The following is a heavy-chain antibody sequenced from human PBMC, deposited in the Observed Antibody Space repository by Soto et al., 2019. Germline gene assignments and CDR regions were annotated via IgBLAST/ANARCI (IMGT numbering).Heavy chain of an antibody. CDR1: GFTFDDYA. CDR3: AKDTRRGDTYYDWFDY. CDR2: ISWNSGSI. Sequence: GGSLRLSCAASGFTFDDYAMHWVRQAPGKGLEWVSGISWNSGSIGYADSVKGRFTISRDNAKNSLYLQMNSLRAEDTALYYCAKDTRRGDTYYDWFDYWSQGTLVTVSS. V-gene: IGHV3-9*01. D-gene: IGHD3-3*01. J-gene: IGHJ4*02.